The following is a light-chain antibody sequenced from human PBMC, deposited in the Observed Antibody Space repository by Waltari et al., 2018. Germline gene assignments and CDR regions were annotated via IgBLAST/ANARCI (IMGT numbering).Light chain of an antibody. CDR3: QQNSNWPQT. CDR1: QSVSSS. J-gene: IGKJ1*01. CDR2: DAS. Sequence: DIVMTQSPATLSLSPGERATLSCRASQSVSSSLAWYQQKPGQAPRLLIYDASSRDTGIPDRFSGSGSGTEFTLTISSLEPEDVAVYYCQQNSNWPQTFGQGTKVEIK. V-gene: IGKV3D-15*01.